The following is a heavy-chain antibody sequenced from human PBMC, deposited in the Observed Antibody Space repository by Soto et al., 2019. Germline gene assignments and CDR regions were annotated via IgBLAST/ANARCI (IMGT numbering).Heavy chain of an antibody. CDR3: AREKPSTFYGSGGKFGMDV. V-gene: IGHV1-69*13. D-gene: IGHD3-10*01. CDR1: GGTFSSYA. Sequence: SVKVSCKASGGTFSSYAISWARQAPGQGLEWMGGIIPIFGTANYAQKFQGRVTITADESTSTAYMELSSLRSEDTAVYYCAREKPSTFYGSGGKFGMDVWGQGTTVTVSS. CDR2: IIPIFGTA. J-gene: IGHJ6*02.